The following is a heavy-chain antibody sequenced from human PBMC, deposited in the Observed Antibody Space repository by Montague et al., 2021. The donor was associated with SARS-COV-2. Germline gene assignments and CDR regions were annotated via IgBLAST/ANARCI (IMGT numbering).Heavy chain of an antibody. CDR3: ATEVVVGHYYYYYGMDV. V-gene: IGHV4-39*01. CDR2: IYYSGST. D-gene: IGHD2-15*01. CDR1: GGSISSSSYH. Sequence: SETLSLTCTVSGGSISSSSYHWGWIRQPPGKGLEWIGSIYYSGSTYYNLSLKSRVTISVDTSKNQFSLKLSSVTAADTAVYYCATEVVVGHYYYYYGMDVWGQGTTVTVSS. J-gene: IGHJ6*02.